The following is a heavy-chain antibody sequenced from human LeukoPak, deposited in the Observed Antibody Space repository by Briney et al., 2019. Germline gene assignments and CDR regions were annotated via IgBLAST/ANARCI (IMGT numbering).Heavy chain of an antibody. V-gene: IGHV1-46*01. CDR3: ARFSSSWYSSFDY. D-gene: IGHD6-13*01. CDR1: GYTFTSYY. J-gene: IGHJ4*02. Sequence: ASVKVSSKASGYTFTSYYMHWVRQAPGQGLEWMGIINPSGASTGYAQKFQGRVTMTWDTSTSTVYMELSSLRSEDTAVYYCARFSSSWYSSFDYWGQGTLVTVSS. CDR2: INPSGAST.